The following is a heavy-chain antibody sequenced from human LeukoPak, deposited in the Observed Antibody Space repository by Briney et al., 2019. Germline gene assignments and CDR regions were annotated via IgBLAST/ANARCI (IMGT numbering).Heavy chain of an antibody. CDR3: ARGGHDSSGYYAGNDY. Sequence: GGSLRLSCAASGFTFSSYAMHWVRQAPGKGLEWVAVISYDGSNRYYADSVKGRFTISRDNSKNTLYLQINSLRAEDTAVYYCARGGHDSSGYYAGNDYWGQGTLVTVSS. D-gene: IGHD3-22*01. J-gene: IGHJ4*02. CDR2: ISYDGSNR. V-gene: IGHV3-30-3*01. CDR1: GFTFSSYA.